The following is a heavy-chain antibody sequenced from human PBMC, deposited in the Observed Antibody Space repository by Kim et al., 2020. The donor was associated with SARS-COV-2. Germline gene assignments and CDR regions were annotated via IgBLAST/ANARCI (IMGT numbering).Heavy chain of an antibody. CDR2: ISGNGVYT. J-gene: IGHJ4*02. CDR1: GFTFEHYA. D-gene: IGHD3-22*01. CDR3: AKGLLRPDYYFDY. Sequence: GGSLRLSCAASGFTFEHYAMTWVRQAPGKGLEWVSVISGNGVYTYYADSVKGRFTISRDNSKSTLSLQMNSLRAEDTAVYFCAKGLLRPDYYFDYWGQGT. V-gene: IGHV3-23*01.